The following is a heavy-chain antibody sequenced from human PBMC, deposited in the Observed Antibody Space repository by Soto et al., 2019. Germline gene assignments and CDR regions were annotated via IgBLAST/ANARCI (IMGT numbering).Heavy chain of an antibody. D-gene: IGHD3-22*01. CDR2: IKSKGHGGTT. J-gene: IGHJ4*01. CDR3: TTDSYTSVIVVRFDY. V-gene: IGHV3-15*07. CDR1: GFAFSNAW. Sequence: GGSLRLSCASSGFAFSNAWINWVRQTPGKGLEWVGRIKSKGHGGTTDFAAPVRGRFAISRDDSRNLVYMQMNSLNTEDTAVYYCTTDSYTSVIVVRFDYWGHGTLVTVSS.